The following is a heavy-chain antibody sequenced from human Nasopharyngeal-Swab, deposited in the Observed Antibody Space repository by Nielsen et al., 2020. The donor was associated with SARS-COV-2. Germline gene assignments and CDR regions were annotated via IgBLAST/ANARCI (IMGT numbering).Heavy chain of an antibody. J-gene: IGHJ6*03. D-gene: IGHD1-26*01. V-gene: IGHV3-30*05. CDR1: GFTFRIYG. Sequence: GGSLRLSCATSGFTFRIYGMHWVRQAPGKGLEWVAVTSFDGSNKSYADFVKGRFTISKDYAQNTLYLHMNSLRAEDTAVYYCAKGLRVGSAYYFYYYMDVWGKGTTVTVSS. CDR2: TSFDGSNK. CDR3: AKGLRVGSAYYFYYYMDV.